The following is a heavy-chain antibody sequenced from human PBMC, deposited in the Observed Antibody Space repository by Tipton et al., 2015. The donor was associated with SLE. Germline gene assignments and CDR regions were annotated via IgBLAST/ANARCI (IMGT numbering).Heavy chain of an antibody. J-gene: IGHJ3*02. D-gene: IGHD6-6*01. V-gene: IGHV3-48*03. CDR1: GFTFSSYA. CDR2: ITIGGSTL. Sequence: SLRLSCAASGFTFSSYAMNWVRQAPGKGLEWVSCITIGGSTLYYADSVRGRFTISRDNAKNSLYLQMNSLRAEDTAVYYCARAARGSSSSAFDIWGQGTMVTVSS. CDR3: ARAARGSSSSAFDI.